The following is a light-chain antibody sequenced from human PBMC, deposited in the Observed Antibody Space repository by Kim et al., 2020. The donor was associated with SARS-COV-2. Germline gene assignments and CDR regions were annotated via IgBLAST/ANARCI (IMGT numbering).Light chain of an antibody. J-gene: IGKJ2*01. CDR3: QQSYSTLYT. V-gene: IGKV1-39*01. Sequence: SASVGDRVTITCRASQSISTYLNWYQQKPGKVPKLLIYAASSLQSGVPSRFSGSGSGTDFTLTISSLQPDDFATYYCQQSYSTLYTFGQGTKLEI. CDR1: QSISTY. CDR2: AAS.